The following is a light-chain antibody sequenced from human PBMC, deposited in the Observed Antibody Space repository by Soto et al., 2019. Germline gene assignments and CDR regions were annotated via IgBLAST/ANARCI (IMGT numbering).Light chain of an antibody. J-gene: IGKJ1*01. V-gene: IGKV1-5*03. Sequence: DIQMTQSPSTLSASLGAIVTITCRASQSISTWLAWYQQKPGKAPKLLIYKASTLEVGVPSRFSGSGSGTEFTLTISTLQPADFATYYCQQYNSYPWTFGQVTKVDIK. CDR1: QSISTW. CDR2: KAS. CDR3: QQYNSYPWT.